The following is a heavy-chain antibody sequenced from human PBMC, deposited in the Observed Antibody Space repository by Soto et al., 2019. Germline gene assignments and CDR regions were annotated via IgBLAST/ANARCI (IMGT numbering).Heavy chain of an antibody. CDR1: GGSISSYY. J-gene: IGHJ4*02. V-gene: IGHV4-59*01. D-gene: IGHD6-6*01. Sequence: SETLSLTCTVSGGSISSYYWSWIRQPPGKGLEWIGYIYYSGSTNYNPSLKSRVTISVDTSKNQFSLKLSSVTAADTAVYYCARKTGPIAAIDYWGQGTLVTVSS. CDR2: IYYSGST. CDR3: ARKTGPIAAIDY.